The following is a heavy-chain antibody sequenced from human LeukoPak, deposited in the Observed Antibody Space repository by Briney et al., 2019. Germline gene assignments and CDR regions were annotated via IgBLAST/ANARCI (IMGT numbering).Heavy chain of an antibody. CDR1: GFSFSSYG. CDR2: ISGGGGTT. V-gene: IGHV3-23*01. CDR3: AKAYDNSGQILRHSDL. Sequence: GGSLRLSCAASGFSFSSYGMNWVRQAPGKGLEWISGISGGGGTTYYADSVMGRFTISRDNSRNTLYLQMHSLRVEDTAVYFCAKAYDNSGQILRHSDLWEQGTLVTVSS. J-gene: IGHJ5*02. D-gene: IGHD3-22*01.